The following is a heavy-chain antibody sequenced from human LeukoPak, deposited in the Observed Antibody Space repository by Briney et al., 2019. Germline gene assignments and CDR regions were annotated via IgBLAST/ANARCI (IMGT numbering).Heavy chain of an antibody. D-gene: IGHD3-10*01. CDR2: IYFSGST. CDR1: GGSISRYY. J-gene: IGHJ3*02. V-gene: IGHV4-59*01. Sequence: LETLSLTCTVSGGSISRYYWSWIRQPPGKGLEWIGYIYFSGSTNYNPSLKSRVTISVDTSKNKFSLKLSSVTAADTAVYYCARSHGGSGSYSRAFDIWGQGTMVTVSS. CDR3: ARSHGGSGSYSRAFDI.